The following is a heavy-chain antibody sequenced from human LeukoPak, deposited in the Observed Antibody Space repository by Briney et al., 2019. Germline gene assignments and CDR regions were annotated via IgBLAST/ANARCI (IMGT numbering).Heavy chain of an antibody. CDR3: AKGGGRYGDYFGDYGMDV. CDR1: RFTFRLYD. V-gene: IGHV3-23*01. J-gene: IGHJ6*02. CDR2: NRGSGGST. Sequence: GGSLRLSRAASRFTFRLYDMRCAPHAPGRALEGVSDNRGSGGSTYYAGSVKGRFTISRDNSKNTLYLQMNSLRAEDTAVYYCAKGGGRYGDYFGDYGMDVWGQGTTVTVSS. D-gene: IGHD4-17*01.